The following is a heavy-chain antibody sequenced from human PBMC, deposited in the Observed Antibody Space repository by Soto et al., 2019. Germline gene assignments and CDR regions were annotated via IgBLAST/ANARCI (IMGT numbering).Heavy chain of an antibody. V-gene: IGHV4-59*01. CDR2: IYYSGST. J-gene: IGHJ4*02. CDR3: ARFNSGGWYGYDY. CDR1: GGSISSYY. Sequence: QVQLQESGPGLVKPSETLSLTCTVSGGSISSYYWSWIRQPPGKGLEWIGYIYYSGSTNYNPSLKGRVTVLVDTSKNQFSLKLSSVTAADTAVYYCARFNSGGWYGYDYWGQGTLVTVSS. D-gene: IGHD6-19*01.